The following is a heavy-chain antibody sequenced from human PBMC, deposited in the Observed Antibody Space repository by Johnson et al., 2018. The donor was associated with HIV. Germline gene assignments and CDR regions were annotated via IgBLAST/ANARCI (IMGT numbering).Heavy chain of an antibody. D-gene: IGHD4-11*01. CDR3: AKGWDPMTTVNTFAFDI. CDR1: GFTFSNYG. Sequence: VQLVESGGGVVQPGRSLRLSCAAFGFTFSNYGVHWVRQAPGKGLEWVAVISYDGSNNYYADSVKGRFPISRDNSKNTLYLQRNTLSAEDAAVYYCAKGWDPMTTVNTFAFDIWGQGTMVTVSS. V-gene: IGHV3-30*18. CDR2: ISYDGSNN. J-gene: IGHJ3*02.